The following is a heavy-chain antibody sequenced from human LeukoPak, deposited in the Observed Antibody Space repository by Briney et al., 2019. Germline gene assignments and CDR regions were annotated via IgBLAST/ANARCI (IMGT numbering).Heavy chain of an antibody. CDR3: ARLHYGGNYGYYYYYMDV. V-gene: IGHV4-59*01. CDR2: IYDSGST. CDR1: GGSINNYY. J-gene: IGHJ6*03. D-gene: IGHD4-23*01. Sequence: SETLSLTCAVSGGSINNYYWSWIRQPPGKGLEWIGYIYDSGSTNYNPSLKSRVTTSLDTSKNQVSLELSSVTAADTAVYYCARLHYGGNYGYYYYYMDVWGKGTTVTISS.